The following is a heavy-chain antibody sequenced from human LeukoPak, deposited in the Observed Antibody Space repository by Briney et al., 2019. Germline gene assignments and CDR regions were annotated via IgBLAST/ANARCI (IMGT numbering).Heavy chain of an antibody. CDR3: ARERGGGITGTDFPD. J-gene: IGHJ4*02. CDR2: ISSSGSTI. V-gene: IGHV3-11*04. Sequence: PGGSLRLSCAASGFTFSDYYMGWIRQAPGKGLEWVSYISSSGSTIYYADSVKGRFTISRDNSKNTLYLQMGSLRAEDMAVYYCARERGGGITGTDFPDWGQGTLVTVSS. D-gene: IGHD1-20*01. CDR1: GFTFSDYY.